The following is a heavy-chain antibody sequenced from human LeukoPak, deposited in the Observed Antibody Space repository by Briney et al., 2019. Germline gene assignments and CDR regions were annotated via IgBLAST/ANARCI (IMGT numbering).Heavy chain of an antibody. J-gene: IGHJ3*02. D-gene: IGHD7-27*01. CDR3: TTDNWGFSAFDI. CDR2: IKSKTDGGTT. Sequence: GGSLRFSCAASGFTFSNAWMSWVRQAPGKGLEWVGRIKSKTDGGTTDYAAPVKGRFTISRDDSKNTLYLQMNSLKTEDTAVYYCTTDNWGFSAFDIWGQGTMVTVSS. V-gene: IGHV3-15*01. CDR1: GFTFSNAW.